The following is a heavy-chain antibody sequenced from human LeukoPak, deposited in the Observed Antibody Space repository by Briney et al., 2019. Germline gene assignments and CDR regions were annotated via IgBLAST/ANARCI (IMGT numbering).Heavy chain of an antibody. J-gene: IGHJ4*02. CDR3: AKDQYYYGSGSYYPFDY. D-gene: IGHD3-10*01. V-gene: IGHV3-30*04. Sequence: PGGSLRLSCAASGFTFSIYSMHWVRQAPGKGLEWVAVISYDGSNKYYADSVKGRFTISRDNSKNTLYLQMNSLRAEDTAVYYCAKDQYYYGSGSYYPFDYWGQGTLVTVSS. CDR1: GFTFSIYS. CDR2: ISYDGSNK.